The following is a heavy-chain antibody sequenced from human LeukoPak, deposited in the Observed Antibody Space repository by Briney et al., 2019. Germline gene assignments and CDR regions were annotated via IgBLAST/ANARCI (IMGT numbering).Heavy chain of an antibody. Sequence: GGSLRLSCAASGFTFSSYGMHWVRQAPGKGLEWVAVIWYDGSNKYYADSVKGRFTISRDNSKNTLYLQMNSLRAEDTAVYYCARAQEVVITSYYFDYWGQGPLVTVSS. V-gene: IGHV3-33*01. CDR2: IWYDGSNK. CDR3: ARAQEVVITSYYFDY. D-gene: IGHD3-22*01. J-gene: IGHJ4*02. CDR1: GFTFSSYG.